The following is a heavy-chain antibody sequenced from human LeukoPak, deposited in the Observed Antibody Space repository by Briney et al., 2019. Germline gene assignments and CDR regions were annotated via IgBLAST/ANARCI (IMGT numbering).Heavy chain of an antibody. CDR3: ASGQLRFLEWRLGYYYYMDV. CDR2: IIPIFGTA. Sequence: SVKVSCKASGGTFSSYAISWVRQAPGQGLEWMGGIIPIFGTANYAQKFQGRVTIAVDESTSTAYMELSSLRSEDTAVYYCASGQLRFLEWRLGYYYYMDVWGKGTTVTVSS. D-gene: IGHD3-3*01. V-gene: IGHV1-69*13. CDR1: GGTFSSYA. J-gene: IGHJ6*03.